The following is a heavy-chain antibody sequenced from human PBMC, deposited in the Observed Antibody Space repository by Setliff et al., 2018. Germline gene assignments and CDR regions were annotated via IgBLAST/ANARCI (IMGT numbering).Heavy chain of an antibody. CDR1: GFVFGTYG. CDR2: VRFDGSYK. V-gene: IGHV3-30*02. Sequence: GESLKISCAASGFVFGTYGMHWVRQAPGKGLDWVASVRFDGSYKVYADSVKGRFTISRDNSENTLFLQMTSLRPEDTAVYFCAREARHFGDFDFDFWGQGTQVTVSS. D-gene: IGHD4-17*01. J-gene: IGHJ4*01. CDR3: AREARHFGDFDFDF.